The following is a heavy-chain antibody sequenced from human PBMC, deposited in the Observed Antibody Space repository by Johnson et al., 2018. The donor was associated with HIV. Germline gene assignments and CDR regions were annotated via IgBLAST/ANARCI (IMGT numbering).Heavy chain of an antibody. CDR2: INWNGATP. D-gene: IGHD3-16*01. V-gene: IGHV3-20*04. J-gene: IGHJ3*02. Sequence: VQLVESGGDLVQPGGSLRLSCIGSGFTFSHNLMSWVRQAPGQGLEWVSGINWNGATPGSADSVKGRFTISRDNAKNFLYLQMNSLRAEDTAVYYCARGSRYTHDNDDVYLLHAFDIWGQGTVVTVSS. CDR1: GFTFSHNL. CDR3: ARGSRYTHDNDDVYLLHAFDI.